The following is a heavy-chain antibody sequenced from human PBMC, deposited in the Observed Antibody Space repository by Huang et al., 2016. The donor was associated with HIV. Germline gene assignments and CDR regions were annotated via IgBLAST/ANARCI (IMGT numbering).Heavy chain of an antibody. D-gene: IGHD3-22*01. CDR3: ATVDYYDTSGPQRGYFDN. CDR2: ISPTLGTA. V-gene: IGHV1-69*01. Sequence: QVQLVQSGAEVKKPGSSVKVSCKASGGSFRNFAIGWVRQAPGQGLEWMGGISPTLGTANYAQKLQGRVTIIADESTSTAYMELSSLRSEDTAVYYCATVDYYDTSGPQRGYFDNWGQGTLVTVSS. CDR1: GGSFRNFA. J-gene: IGHJ4*02.